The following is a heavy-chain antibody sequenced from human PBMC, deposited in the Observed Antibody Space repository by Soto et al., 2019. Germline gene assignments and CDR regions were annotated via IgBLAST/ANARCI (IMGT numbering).Heavy chain of an antibody. J-gene: IGHJ5*02. CDR3: AKDCLGGRFRGFDP. CDR2: IYYTEST. Sequence: RILKTTRKGLEWIGYIYYTESTKYNPSLKSRVTISIDTSKNQFYLDLTSVTAADTSVYFKAKDCLGGRFRGFDPWVQGTSVTVS. V-gene: IGHV4-59*01. D-gene: IGHD3-10*01.